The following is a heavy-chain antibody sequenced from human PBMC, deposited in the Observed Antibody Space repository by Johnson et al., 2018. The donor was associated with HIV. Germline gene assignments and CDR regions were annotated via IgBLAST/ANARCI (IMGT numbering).Heavy chain of an antibody. CDR3: ARSPSIVVVVAATVGHAFDI. J-gene: IGHJ3*02. D-gene: IGHD2-15*01. CDR2: ISYDGSNK. Sequence: QVQLVESGGGVVQPGRSLRLSCAASGFTFSSYAMHWVRQAPGKGLEWVAVISYDGSNKYYADSVKGRFTISRDNSKNTLYLQMNSLRAEDTAVYYCARSPSIVVVVAATVGHAFDIWGQGTMVTVSS. CDR1: GFTFSSYA. V-gene: IGHV3-30-3*01.